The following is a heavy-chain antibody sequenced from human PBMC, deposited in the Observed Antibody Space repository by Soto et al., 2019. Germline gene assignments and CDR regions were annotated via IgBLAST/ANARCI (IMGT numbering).Heavy chain of an antibody. CDR3: ARARGKVWYYGSGSYYYYYGMDV. D-gene: IGHD3-10*01. CDR1: GGSISSGGYS. CDR2: IYHSGST. J-gene: IGHJ6*02. V-gene: IGHV4-30-2*01. Sequence: LSLTCAVSGGSISSGGYSWSWIRQPPGKGLEWIGYIYHSGSTYYNPSLKSRVTISVDRSKNQFSLKLSSVTAADTAVYYCARARGKVWYYGSGSYYYYYGMDVWGQGTTVTVSS.